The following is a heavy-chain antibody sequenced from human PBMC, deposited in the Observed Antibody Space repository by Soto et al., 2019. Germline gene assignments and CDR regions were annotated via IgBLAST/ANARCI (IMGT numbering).Heavy chain of an antibody. CDR3: AGGDNYHSSGYVFYYYTMDV. D-gene: IGHD3-22*01. CDR1: GGSISSSTYF. V-gene: IGHV4-39*01. Sequence: QLHLQESGPGLVKPSETLSLTCTVSGGSISSSTYFWGWIRQPPGKGLEWLGNVYYCGTTYYNPSLTGRVTISVERSTGQFSLKLSSVTAADTAVYYCAGGDNYHSSGYVFYYYTMDVGGQGTTVTVSS. CDR2: VYYCGTT. J-gene: IGHJ6*02.